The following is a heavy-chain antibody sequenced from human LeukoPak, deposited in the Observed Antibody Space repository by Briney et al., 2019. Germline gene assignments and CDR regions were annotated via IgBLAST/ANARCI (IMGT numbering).Heavy chain of an antibody. V-gene: IGHV4-39*07. D-gene: IGHD2-8*01. Sequence: SETLSLTCAVSGGSITSSKYFWGWIRQPPGKELELIGIISYSGSTDYNPSLKSRVTISTDTSTNQFSLKLTSVTAADTAVYYCAGLGVMVLVYQFEYWGRGTPDTVSS. CDR3: AGLGVMVLVYQFEY. CDR1: GGSITSSKYF. J-gene: IGHJ4*02. CDR2: ISYSGST.